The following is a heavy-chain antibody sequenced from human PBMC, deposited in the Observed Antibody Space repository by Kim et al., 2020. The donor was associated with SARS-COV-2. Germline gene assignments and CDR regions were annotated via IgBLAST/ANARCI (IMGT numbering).Heavy chain of an antibody. CDR3: ARDRGDTVI. Sequence: GGSLRPSCAASGFPLSNYWMHWVRQSPGRGPVWVSRINSDGSSTAYADSVKGRFTISRDNAKNTLFLQMNSLRAEDTAVYYCARDRGDTVIWGQGTLVSVSS. J-gene: IGHJ4*02. CDR2: INSDGSST. D-gene: IGHD4-17*01. V-gene: IGHV3-74*01. CDR1: GFPLSNYW.